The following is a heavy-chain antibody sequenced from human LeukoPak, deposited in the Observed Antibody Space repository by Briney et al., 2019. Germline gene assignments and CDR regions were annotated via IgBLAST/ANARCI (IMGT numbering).Heavy chain of an antibody. CDR1: GFTFSSYT. CDR2: ISYDGSNK. CDR3: AREWIQLWFRYYYYYGMDV. V-gene: IGHV3-30-3*01. J-gene: IGHJ6*02. Sequence: GGSLRLSCAASGFTFSSYTMAWVRQAPGKGLEWVAVISYDGSNKYYADSVKGRFTISRDNSKNTLYLQMNSLRAGDTAVYYCAREWIQLWFRYYYYYGMDVWGQGTTVTVSS. D-gene: IGHD5-18*01.